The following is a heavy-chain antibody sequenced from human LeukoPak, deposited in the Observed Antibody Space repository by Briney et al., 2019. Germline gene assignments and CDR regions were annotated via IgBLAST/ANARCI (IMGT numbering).Heavy chain of an antibody. CDR2: IYYSGST. CDR3: ARIDPYYYDSSGYYFDY. J-gene: IGHJ4*02. Sequence: SETLSLTCTVSGGSISSGDYYWSWIRQPPGKGREWFGYIYYSGSTYYNPYLKSRVTISVDTSKNQFSLKLSSVTAADTAVYYCARIDPYYYDSSGYYFDYWGQGTLVTVSS. D-gene: IGHD3-22*01. V-gene: IGHV4-30-4*01. CDR1: GGSISSGDYY.